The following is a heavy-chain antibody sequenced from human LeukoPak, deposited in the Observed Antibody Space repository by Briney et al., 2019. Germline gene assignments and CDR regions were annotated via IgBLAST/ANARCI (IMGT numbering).Heavy chain of an antibody. Sequence: GGSLRLSCTVSGFTVSSNSMSWVRQAPGKGLEWVSCISSSGGTIYYADSVKGRFTISRDNAKNSLYLQMNSLRAEDTAVYYCARGRGTTRNWFDPWGQGTLVTVSS. CDR1: GFTVSSNS. CDR3: ARGRGTTRNWFDP. V-gene: IGHV3-48*04. J-gene: IGHJ5*02. D-gene: IGHD1-1*01. CDR2: ISSSGGTI.